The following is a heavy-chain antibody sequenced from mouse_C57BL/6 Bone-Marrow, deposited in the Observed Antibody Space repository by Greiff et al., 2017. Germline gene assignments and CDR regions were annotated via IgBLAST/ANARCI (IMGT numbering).Heavy chain of an antibody. CDR2: IYPGSGST. J-gene: IGHJ3*01. CDR1: GYTFTSYW. V-gene: IGHV1-55*01. Sequence: QVQLQQPGAELVKPGASVKMSCKASGYTFTSYWITWVKQRPGQGLEWIGDIYPGSGSTNYNEKFKSKATLTVYTYSSPAYMQLSSLTSEDSAVYYGARRGSGHGFAYWGQGTRVTASA. D-gene: IGHD3-2*02. CDR3: ARRGSGHGFAY.